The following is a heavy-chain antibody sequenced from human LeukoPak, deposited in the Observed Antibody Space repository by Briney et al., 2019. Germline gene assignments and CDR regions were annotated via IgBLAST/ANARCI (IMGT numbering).Heavy chain of an antibody. CDR3: AKEHRRCSGGSCYPNNDY. V-gene: IGHV3-30*02. CDR2: IRYDGSNK. D-gene: IGHD2-15*01. Sequence: GSLRLSCAASGFTFSSYGMPWVRQAPGKGLGWVAFIRYDGSNKYYADSVKGRFTISRDNSKNTLYLQMNSLRAEDTAVYYCAKEHRRCSGGSCYPNNDYWGQGTLVTVSS. J-gene: IGHJ4*02. CDR1: GFTFSSYG.